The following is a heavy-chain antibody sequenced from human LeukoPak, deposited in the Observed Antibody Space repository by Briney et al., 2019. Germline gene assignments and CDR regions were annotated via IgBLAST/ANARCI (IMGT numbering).Heavy chain of an antibody. V-gene: IGHV3-7*01. CDR3: AREVRGVYYYYMDV. Sequence: GGSLRLSCAASGFTFSSYWMSWVRQAPGKGLEWVANIKQDGSEKYYVDSVKGRFTISRDNAKNSLYLQMNSLRAGDTAVYYCAREVRGVYYYYMDVWGKGTTVTVSS. D-gene: IGHD3-10*01. J-gene: IGHJ6*03. CDR2: IKQDGSEK. CDR1: GFTFSSYW.